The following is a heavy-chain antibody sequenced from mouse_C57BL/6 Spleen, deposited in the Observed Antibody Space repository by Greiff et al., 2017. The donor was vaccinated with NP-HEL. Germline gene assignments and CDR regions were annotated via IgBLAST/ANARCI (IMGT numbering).Heavy chain of an antibody. Sequence: VQLQQSGTELVKPGASVKLSCKASGYTFTSYWMHWVKQRPGQGLEWIGNINPSNGGTNYNEKFKSKATLTVDKSSSTAYMQLSSLTSEDSAVYYCARSGLLFTTVSYWGQGTTLTVSS. V-gene: IGHV1-53*01. J-gene: IGHJ2*01. CDR1: GYTFTSYW. CDR2: INPSNGGT. CDR3: ARSGLLFTTVSY. D-gene: IGHD1-1*01.